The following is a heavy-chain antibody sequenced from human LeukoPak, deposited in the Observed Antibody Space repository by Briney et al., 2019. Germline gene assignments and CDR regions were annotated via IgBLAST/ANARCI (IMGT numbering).Heavy chain of an antibody. CDR2: TYYRSKWYN. CDR1: GDSVSSSSAA. D-gene: IGHD6-19*01. V-gene: IGHV6-1*01. Sequence: SQTLSLTCAISGDSVSSSSAAWNWIRQSPSRGLEWLGRTYYRSKWYNDYAVSVKSRITINPDTSKNQFSLQLNSVTPEDTAVYYCARGGVSGWPGWEFYFDYWGQGTLVTVSS. J-gene: IGHJ4*02. CDR3: ARGGVSGWPGWEFYFDY.